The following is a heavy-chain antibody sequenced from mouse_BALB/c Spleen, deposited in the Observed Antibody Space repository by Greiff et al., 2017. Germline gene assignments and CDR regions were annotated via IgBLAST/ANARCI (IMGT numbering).Heavy chain of an antibody. V-gene: IGHV1-15*01. CDR2: IDPETGGT. CDR3: TRSTGITTVVATGGYYAMDY. J-gene: IGHJ4*01. D-gene: IGHD1-1*01. Sequence: QVQLQQSGAELVRPGASVTLSCKASGYTFTDYEMHWVKQTPVHGLEWIGAIDPETGGTAYNQKFKGKATLTADKSSSTAYMELRSLTSEDSAVYYCTRSTGITTVVATGGYYAMDYWGQGTSVTVSS. CDR1: GYTFTDYE.